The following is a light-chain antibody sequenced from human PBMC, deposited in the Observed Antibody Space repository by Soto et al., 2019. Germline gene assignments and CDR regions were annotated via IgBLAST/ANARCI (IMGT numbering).Light chain of an antibody. CDR3: QNYTSAPTWT. J-gene: IGKJ1*01. CDR1: QGIRNY. V-gene: IGKV1-27*01. Sequence: DIQMTQSPSSLSASVGDRVTITCRASQGIRNYLAWYQQKPGKVPKLLIYAASTLQSGVPSRFSGSGSGTDFILTISSMQPEDVATYYCQNYTSAPTWTFGQGTKVEIK. CDR2: AAS.